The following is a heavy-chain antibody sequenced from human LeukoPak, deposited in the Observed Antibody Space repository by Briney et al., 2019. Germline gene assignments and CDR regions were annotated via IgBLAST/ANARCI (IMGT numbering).Heavy chain of an antibody. CDR1: GFTFSSYA. V-gene: IGHV3-23*01. CDR3: AKAPTKEEEWLLLNYFDY. CDR2: ISGSGTRT. D-gene: IGHD3-22*01. J-gene: IGHJ4*02. Sequence: GGSLRLSCAASGFTFSSYAMSWVRQAPGKGLEWVSAISGSGTRTYYADSVKGRFTISRDNSKNTLYLQMNSLRAEDTAVYYCAKAPTKEEEWLLLNYFDYWGQGTLVAVSS.